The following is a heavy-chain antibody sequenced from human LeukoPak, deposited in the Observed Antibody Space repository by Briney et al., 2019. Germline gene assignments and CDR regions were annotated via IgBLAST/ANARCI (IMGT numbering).Heavy chain of an antibody. J-gene: IGHJ6*03. CDR1: DDSITRYY. Sequence: SETLSLTCSVSDDSITRYYWTWLRQPPGKGLEGIGYVYHTGSTNFNPSVNGRVSISRDTTKNLFSLRLRSVTAADTAVYFCARGRVSSSTWYSTYYYYFYMDVWGKGTTVTVSS. CDR2: VYHTGST. D-gene: IGHD1-1*01. CDR3: ARGRVSSSTWYSTYYYYFYMDV. V-gene: IGHV4-59*01.